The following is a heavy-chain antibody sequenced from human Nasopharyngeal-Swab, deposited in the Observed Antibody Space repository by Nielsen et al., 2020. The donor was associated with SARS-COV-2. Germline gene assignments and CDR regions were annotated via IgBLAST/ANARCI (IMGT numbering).Heavy chain of an antibody. V-gene: IGHV4-39*07. D-gene: IGHD3-16*02. CDR3: ARLPRGGLGELSLMFDY. Sequence: SETLSLTCTVSGGSISSSSYYWGWIRQPPGKGLEWIGSIHYSGSTYYNPSLKSRATISVDTSKNQFSLKLSSVTAADTAVYYCARLPRGGLGELSLMFDYWGQGTLVTVPS. CDR1: GGSISSSSYY. J-gene: IGHJ4*02. CDR2: IHYSGST.